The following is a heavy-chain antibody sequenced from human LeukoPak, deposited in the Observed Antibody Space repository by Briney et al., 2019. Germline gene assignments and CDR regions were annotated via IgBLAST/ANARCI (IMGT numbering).Heavy chain of an antibody. CDR2: LYYGGST. J-gene: IGHJ4*02. Sequence: SETLSLTCTVSGGSITTDNYYWDWIRQSPGRGLEWIGSLYYGGSTYYNPSLKSRLTISVDTSKNQFSLQLRPVTAADTAVYYCVRGRRITGTTWPPAYFDYWGQGTLVTVSS. CDR1: GGSITTDNYY. CDR3: VRGRRITGTTWPPAYFDY. V-gene: IGHV4-39*07. D-gene: IGHD1-20*01.